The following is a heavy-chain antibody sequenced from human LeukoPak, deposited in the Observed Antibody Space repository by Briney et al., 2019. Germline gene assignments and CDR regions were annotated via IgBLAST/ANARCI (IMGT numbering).Heavy chain of an antibody. V-gene: IGHV4-38-2*02. CDR3: TREVRSAWASFDP. J-gene: IGHJ5*02. CDR2: IHHSGST. D-gene: IGHD1-26*01. Sequence: PSETLSLTCTVSDYSISSGSYWGWIRQPPGKGLEWIASIHHSGSTYYNPSLKGRLTISPDTSKNQFSLKLTSVTAADTAVYYCTREVRSAWASFDPWGQGTLVTVSS. CDR1: DYSISSGSY.